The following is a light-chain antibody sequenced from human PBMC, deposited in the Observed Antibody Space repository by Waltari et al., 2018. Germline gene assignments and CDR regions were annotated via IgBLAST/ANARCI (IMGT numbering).Light chain of an antibody. CDR1: SGSIASNY. CDR2: EDK. V-gene: IGLV6-57*03. CDR3: QSYDSSRV. J-gene: IGLJ3*02. Sequence: NFMLTQPHSVSESPGKTVTISCTRSSGSIASNYLPWYPQRPGSAPTTVIYEDKQRPSGVPARFSGSIDSSSNSASRTTAGLKTEDEAGYYCQSYDSSRVFGGGTKLTVL.